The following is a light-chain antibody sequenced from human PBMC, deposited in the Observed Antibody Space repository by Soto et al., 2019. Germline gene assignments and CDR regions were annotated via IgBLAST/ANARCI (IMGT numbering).Light chain of an antibody. V-gene: IGLV1-44*01. CDR1: SSNIGSNT. CDR2: SNN. Sequence: QSLQTQRAAEAGSPGQRVTISSKRSSSNIGSNTVNWYQQLPGTAPKLLIYSNNQRPSGVPDRFSGSKSGTSASLAISGLQSEDEADYYCQSYDSSLSGSVFGTGPRVTVL. CDR3: QSYDSSLSGSV. J-gene: IGLJ1*01.